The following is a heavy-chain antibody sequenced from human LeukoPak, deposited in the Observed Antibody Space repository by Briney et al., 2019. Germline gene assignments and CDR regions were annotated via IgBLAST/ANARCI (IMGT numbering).Heavy chain of an antibody. Sequence: PSETLSLTCTVSGGSISSYYWSWIRQPAGKGLEWIGRIYTSGSTNYDPSLKSRVTMSVDTSKNQFSLKLSSVTTADTAVYYCARTDTAMGSFDYWGQGTLVTVSS. CDR2: IYTSGST. D-gene: IGHD5-18*01. J-gene: IGHJ4*02. CDR1: GGSISSYY. CDR3: ARTDTAMGSFDY. V-gene: IGHV4-4*07.